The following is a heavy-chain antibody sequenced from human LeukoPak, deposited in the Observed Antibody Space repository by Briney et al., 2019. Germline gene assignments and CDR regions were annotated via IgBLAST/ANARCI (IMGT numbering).Heavy chain of an antibody. CDR1: ELTFSNYW. J-gene: IGHJ6*03. CDR3: ARGGFGHNMDV. V-gene: IGHV3-74*01. Sequence: PGGSLRLSCVASELTFSNYWLHWVRQAPGKGPVWVSRINSDGSNTIYADSVKGRFTISRDNAKNTVYLQMNSLRVEDTAIYYCARGGFGHNMDVWGKGITVTVSS. D-gene: IGHD3-3*01. CDR2: INSDGSNT.